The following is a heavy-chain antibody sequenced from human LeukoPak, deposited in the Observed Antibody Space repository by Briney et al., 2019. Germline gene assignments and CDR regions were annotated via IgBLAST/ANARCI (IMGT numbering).Heavy chain of an antibody. D-gene: IGHD5-18*01. CDR1: GFIFSSYA. CDR3: AKAGYSYGPTPLFDY. J-gene: IGHJ4*02. Sequence: PGGSLRLSCVTSGFIFSSYAMIWVRQAPGKGLEWVSAISGDGSRTYYADSVKGRFTISRDNSKNTLYLQMNSLRAEDTAVYYCAKAGYSYGPTPLFDYWGQGTLVTVSS. CDR2: ISGDGSRT. V-gene: IGHV3-23*01.